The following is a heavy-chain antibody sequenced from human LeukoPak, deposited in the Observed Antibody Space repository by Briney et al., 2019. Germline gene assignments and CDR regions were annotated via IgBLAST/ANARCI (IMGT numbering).Heavy chain of an antibody. Sequence: SKTLSLTCSVSDDSITMYYWTWIRQPPGKGLEWIGYVDHTGSTNFNPSLNGRVSISRDTTKNLFSLRLRSVTAADTAVYFCARGRVSSSTWYSTYYYYFYMDVWGKGTTVTVSS. CDR3: ARGRVSSSTWYSTYYYYFYMDV. J-gene: IGHJ6*03. CDR1: DDSITMYY. D-gene: IGHD1-1*01. V-gene: IGHV4-59*01. CDR2: VDHTGST.